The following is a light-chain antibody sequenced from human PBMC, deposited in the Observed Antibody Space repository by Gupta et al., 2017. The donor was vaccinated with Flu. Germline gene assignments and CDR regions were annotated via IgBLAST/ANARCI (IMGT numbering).Light chain of an antibody. CDR3: MQGAHGPWT. J-gene: IGKJ1*01. V-gene: IGKV2-30*01. CDR2: QVS. Sequence: VTLGQPASISCRSSQGLVYSDGNTYFHGFQQRPGQSPRRLIYQVSYRDSGGPDRCSGSGSGTDVTLKISRVGAEDVGIDFCMQGAHGPWTFGQETRLEIK. CDR1: QGLVYSDGNTY.